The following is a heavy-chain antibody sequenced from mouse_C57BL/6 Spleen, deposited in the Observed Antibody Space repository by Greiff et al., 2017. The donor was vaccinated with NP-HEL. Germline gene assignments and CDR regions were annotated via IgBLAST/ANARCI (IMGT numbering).Heavy chain of an antibody. V-gene: IGHV5-17*01. D-gene: IGHD1-1*01. CDR1: GFTFSDYG. J-gene: IGHJ1*03. Sequence: EVKLVESGGGLVKPGGSLKLSCAASGFTFSDYGMHWVRQAPEKGLEWVAYISSGSSTIYYADTVKGRFTISRDNAKNTLFLQMTSPRSEDTAMYYCARRDYGSSYWYFDVWGTGTTVTVSS. CDR3: ARRDYGSSYWYFDV. CDR2: ISSGSSTI.